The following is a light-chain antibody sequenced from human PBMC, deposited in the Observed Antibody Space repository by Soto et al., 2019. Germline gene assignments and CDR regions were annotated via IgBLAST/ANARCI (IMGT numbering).Light chain of an antibody. Sequence: QSVLTQSHSVSGAPGQRVTISCTGTSSNIGAGYDVHWYQQLPGTAPKLLVYGNINRPSGIPDRFSGSKSVSSASLAIAGLQADNEAAYYCQSYDSSLRGVVFGGGTQLTVL. CDR2: GNI. CDR1: SSNIGAGYD. CDR3: QSYDSSLRGVV. V-gene: IGLV1-40*01. J-gene: IGLJ2*01.